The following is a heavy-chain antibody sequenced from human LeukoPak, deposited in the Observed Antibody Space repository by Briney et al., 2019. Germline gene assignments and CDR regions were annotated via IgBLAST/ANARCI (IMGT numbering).Heavy chain of an antibody. D-gene: IGHD6-6*01. V-gene: IGHV3-23*01. CDR2: ICVIAAST. Sequence: GGXLRLSCAASGCTFSSYAMSWVGQAPGKGVEGVSAICVIAASTYFATSVNGRFTISRPNSKNTLYLQMNSLRAEHTAVYYCAKGLIEYSSSVLIFDYWGQGTLVTVSS. J-gene: IGHJ4*02. CDR3: AKGLIEYSSSVLIFDY. CDR1: GCTFSSYA.